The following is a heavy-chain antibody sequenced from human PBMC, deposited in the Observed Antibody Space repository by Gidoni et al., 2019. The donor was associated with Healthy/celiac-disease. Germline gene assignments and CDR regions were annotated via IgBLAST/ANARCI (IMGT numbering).Heavy chain of an antibody. D-gene: IGHD4-17*01. V-gene: IGHV3-23*01. J-gene: IGHJ3*02. Sequence: EVQLLESGGGLVQPGGSLRLSCAASGFPFSSYAMSWVRQAPGKGLGLVSAISGSGGSTYYADSVKGRFTISRDNSKNTLYLQMNSLRAEDTAVYYCAKEIRHDYGDYGFAFDIWGQGTMVTVSS. CDR3: AKEIRHDYGDYGFAFDI. CDR1: GFPFSSYA. CDR2: ISGSGGST.